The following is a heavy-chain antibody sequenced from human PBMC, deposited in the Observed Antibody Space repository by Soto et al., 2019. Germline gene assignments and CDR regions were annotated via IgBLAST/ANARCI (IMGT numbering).Heavy chain of an antibody. CDR1: GFTFSSYA. V-gene: IGHV3-23*01. J-gene: IGHJ6*01. CDR2: ISGRGGKA. Sequence: EVQLLESGGGLVQPGWSLRLSCAAAGFTFSSYAMSWVRQAPGKGLEWVSTISGRGGKAYYADSVKGRFTITRDNSKNTLHMQMNSMRADDTVVYYCAKDGASGSYPPYYYYGMDVWGQGTTVTVSS. CDR3: AKDGASGSYPPYYYYGMDV. D-gene: IGHD1-26*01.